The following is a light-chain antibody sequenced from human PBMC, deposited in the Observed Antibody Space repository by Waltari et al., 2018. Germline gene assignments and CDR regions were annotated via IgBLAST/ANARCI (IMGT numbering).Light chain of an antibody. V-gene: IGKV3-11*01. CDR3: QQRSVRRA. CDR2: DAS. CDR1: QDLSNY. J-gene: IGKJ4*01. Sequence: ATRPCRASQDLSNYLAWYQQKPGQAPRLLIYDASSRATGVPARFSGSGSGTDFTLTISSLEPEDSAVYYCQQRSVRRAFGGGTKVEIK.